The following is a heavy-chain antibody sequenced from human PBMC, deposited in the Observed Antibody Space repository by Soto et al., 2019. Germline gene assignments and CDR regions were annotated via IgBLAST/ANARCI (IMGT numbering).Heavy chain of an antibody. J-gene: IGHJ6*02. V-gene: IGHV3-11*06. Sequence: WGSLRLSCAASGFTFIDYYMSLVRQAPGKGLEWVSYISSSSSYTNYADSVKGRFTISRDNAKNSLYLQMNSLRAEDTAVYYCARDLTHADVWGQGTTVTVSS. D-gene: IGHD2-2*01. CDR1: GFTFIDYY. CDR3: ARDLTHADV. CDR2: ISSSSSYT.